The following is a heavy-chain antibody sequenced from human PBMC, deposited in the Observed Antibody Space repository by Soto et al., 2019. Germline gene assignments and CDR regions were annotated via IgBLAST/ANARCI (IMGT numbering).Heavy chain of an antibody. V-gene: IGHV1-69*08. CDR1: EGTFSPYT. CDR2: IIPFLGVT. J-gene: IGHJ4*02. Sequence: QVQLVQSGAEVKKPGSSVKVSCKASEGTFSPYTVNWVRQAPGQGLEWMGRIIPFLGVTNYAQKFQARVTLTADTSTTTAYMELSGLRFEDTAVYYCARDWESTVSTWSFGAFWGRGTLVTVSS. D-gene: IGHD3-10*01. CDR3: ARDWESTVSTWSFGAF.